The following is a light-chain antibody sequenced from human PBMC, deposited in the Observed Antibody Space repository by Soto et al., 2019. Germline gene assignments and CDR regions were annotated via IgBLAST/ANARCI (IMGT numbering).Light chain of an antibody. V-gene: IGKV3-20*01. J-gene: IGKJ5*01. CDR2: GAS. CDR3: QQYNNWPPIT. Sequence: EIVLTQSPCTLSLSTGERATLSCRASQSFNSIYLAWYQQKPGQAPRLLIYGASSRATGIPDRFSGSGSGTDFTLTISRLEPEDFAVYYCQQYNNWPPITFGQGTRLEIK. CDR1: QSFNSIY.